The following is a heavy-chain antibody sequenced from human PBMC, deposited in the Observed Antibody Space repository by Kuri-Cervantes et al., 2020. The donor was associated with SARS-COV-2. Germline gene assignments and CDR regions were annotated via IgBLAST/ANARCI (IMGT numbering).Heavy chain of an antibody. Sequence: GGSLRLSCAVYGGSFSGFYWSWIRQAPGKGLEWVANIKQDGSEKYYVDSVKGRFTISRDNAKNSLYMQMNSLRAEDTAVYYCARDVSALDVWGKGTTVTVSS. D-gene: IGHD5/OR15-5a*01. J-gene: IGHJ6*04. V-gene: IGHV3-7*01. CDR3: ARDVSALDV. CDR2: IKQDGSEK. CDR1: GGSFSGFY.